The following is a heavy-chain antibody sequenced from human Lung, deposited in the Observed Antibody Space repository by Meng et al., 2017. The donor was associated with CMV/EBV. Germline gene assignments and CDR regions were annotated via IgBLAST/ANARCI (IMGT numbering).Heavy chain of an antibody. Sequence: SXXVSXXASGYTFTNNYIHWVRQAPGQGLEWMGTINPSGGSTRYTQKFQGRVTMTRDTSTATVYMEVSSLRSEDTAVYYCARDPYYDFWDGYYAAYYYFGLDDXGQGXTVTVSS. V-gene: IGHV1-46*01. CDR3: ARDPYYDFWDGYYAAYYYFGLDD. CDR1: GYTFTNNY. CDR2: INPSGGST. J-gene: IGHJ6*02. D-gene: IGHD3-3*01.